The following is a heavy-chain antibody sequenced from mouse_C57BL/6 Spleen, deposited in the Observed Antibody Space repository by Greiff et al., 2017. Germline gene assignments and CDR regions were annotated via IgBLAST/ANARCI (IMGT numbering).Heavy chain of an antibody. CDR1: GYAFSSYW. Sequence: VQLQQSGAELVKPGASVKISCKASGYAFSSYWMNWVKQRPGTGLEWIGQIYPGDGDTNYNGKFKGKATLTADKSSSTAYMQLSSLTSEDSAVYFCARSYYGSSYDYFDYWGKGTTLTVSS. V-gene: IGHV1-80*01. D-gene: IGHD1-1*01. CDR2: IYPGDGDT. CDR3: ARSYYGSSYDYFDY. J-gene: IGHJ2*01.